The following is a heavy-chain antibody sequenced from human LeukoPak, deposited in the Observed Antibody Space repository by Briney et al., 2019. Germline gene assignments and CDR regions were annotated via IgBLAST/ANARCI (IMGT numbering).Heavy chain of an antibody. D-gene: IGHD5-18*01. J-gene: IGHJ3*02. Sequence: GGSLRLSCAASGFTVSSNYMSWVRQAPGKGLEWVSVIYSGGSTYYADSVKGRFTISRDNSKNTLYLQMNSLRAEDTAVYYCARCGYSYGFRAFDIWGQGTMVTVSS. CDR2: IYSGGST. CDR3: ARCGYSYGFRAFDI. CDR1: GFTVSSNY. V-gene: IGHV3-66*01.